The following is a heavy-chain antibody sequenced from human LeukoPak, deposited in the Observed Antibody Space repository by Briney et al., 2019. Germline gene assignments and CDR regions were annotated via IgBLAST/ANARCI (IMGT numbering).Heavy chain of an antibody. J-gene: IGHJ4*02. V-gene: IGHV1-69*05. Sequence: ASVKVSCKASGGTFSSYAISWVRQAPGQGLEWMGRIIPIFGTANYAQKLQGRVTITTDESTSTAYMELSSLRSEDTAVYYCARGSEHMVRGVYFDYWGQGTLVTVSS. CDR1: GGTFSSYA. CDR3: ARGSEHMVRGVYFDY. D-gene: IGHD3-10*01. CDR2: IIPIFGTA.